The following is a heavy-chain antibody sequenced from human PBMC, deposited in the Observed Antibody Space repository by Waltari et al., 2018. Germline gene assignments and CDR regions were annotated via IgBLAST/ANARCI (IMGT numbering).Heavy chain of an antibody. CDR3: ARLSYHIVTGYGWFDP. D-gene: IGHD3-9*01. J-gene: IGHJ5*02. CDR2: ISYSGST. V-gene: IGHV4-39*01. CDR1: GGSISSESYY. Sequence: QLQLQESGPGLVKPSETLSLTCPVSGGSISSESYYWCWIRQPPGKGLEWIGIISYSGSTYYNPSLKSRVTISVDTSKNQFSLKLSSVTAADTAVYYCARLSYHIVTGYGWFDPWGLGTLVTVSS.